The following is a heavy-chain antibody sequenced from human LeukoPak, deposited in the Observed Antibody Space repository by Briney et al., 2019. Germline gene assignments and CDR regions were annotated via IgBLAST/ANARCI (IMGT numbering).Heavy chain of an antibody. CDR1: GFTFSSYE. CDR2: ISSRGSTR. V-gene: IGHV3-48*03. CDR3: AREWDYYDSSGYTTSLFDY. D-gene: IGHD3-22*01. J-gene: IGHJ4*02. Sequence: GGSLRLSCAASGFTFSSYEMNWVRQAPGKGLEWVSYISSRGSTRYYADSVKGRFTISRDNAKNSLYLQMNSLRAEDTAVYYCAREWDYYDSSGYTTSLFDYWGQGTLVTVSS.